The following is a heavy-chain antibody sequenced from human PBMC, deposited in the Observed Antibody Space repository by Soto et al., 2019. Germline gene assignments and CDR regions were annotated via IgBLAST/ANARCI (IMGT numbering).Heavy chain of an antibody. D-gene: IGHD1-26*01. CDR3: AKERGRQLFDY. V-gene: IGHV3-23*01. Sequence: GGSLRLSCATSGFTLSNYAMTWVRQAPGKGPEWVSGISAGSGSTYYADSVKGRSTISRDNSKTTLYLQMNSLRAEDTAVYDCAKERGRQLFDYWGQGTLVTVSS. CDR1: GFTLSNYA. CDR2: ISAGSGST. J-gene: IGHJ4*02.